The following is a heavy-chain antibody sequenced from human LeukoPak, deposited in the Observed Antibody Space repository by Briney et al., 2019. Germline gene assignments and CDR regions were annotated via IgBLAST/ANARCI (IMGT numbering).Heavy chain of an antibody. CDR2: MNPNSGNT. D-gene: IGHD3-10*01. Sequence: ASVKVSCKASGYTFTSYDINWVRQATGQGLEWMGWMNPNSGNTGYAQKFQGRVTMTEDTSTDTAYMELSSLRSEDTAVYYCATDFSPPTPYGSGSYTWGQGTLVTVSS. CDR3: ATDFSPPTPYGSGSYT. CDR1: GYTFTSYD. V-gene: IGHV1-8*01. J-gene: IGHJ5*02.